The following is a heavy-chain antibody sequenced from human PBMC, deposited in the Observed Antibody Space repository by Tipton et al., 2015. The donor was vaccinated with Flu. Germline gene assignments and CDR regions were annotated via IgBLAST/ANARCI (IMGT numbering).Heavy chain of an antibody. CDR3: ASQSIPVAGRDY. CDR1: GLTFGNYC. D-gene: IGHD6-19*01. J-gene: IGHJ4*02. V-gene: IGHV3-7*01. Sequence: SLRLSCAASGLTFGNYCMSWVRQAPGKGLEWVANIKQDGSQKHYVGSVRGRFTISRDNAKNSLYLQMNSLRAEDTAVYYCASQSIPVAGRDYWGQGTLVTVSS. CDR2: IKQDGSQK.